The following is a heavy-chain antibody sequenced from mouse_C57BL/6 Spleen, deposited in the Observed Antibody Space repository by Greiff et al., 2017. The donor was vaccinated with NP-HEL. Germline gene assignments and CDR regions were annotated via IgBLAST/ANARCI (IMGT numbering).Heavy chain of an antibody. D-gene: IGHD2-3*01. V-gene: IGHV1-80*01. CDR1: GYAFSSYW. CDR2: IYPGDGDT. CDR3: ARDDGSYYFDY. Sequence: QVQLQQSGAELVKPGASVKISCKASGYAFSSYWMNWVKQRPGTGLEWIGQIYPGDGDTNYNGKFKGKATLTADKSSSTAYMQLSSLTSEDSAVYFCARDDGSYYFDYWGQGTTLTVSS. J-gene: IGHJ2*01.